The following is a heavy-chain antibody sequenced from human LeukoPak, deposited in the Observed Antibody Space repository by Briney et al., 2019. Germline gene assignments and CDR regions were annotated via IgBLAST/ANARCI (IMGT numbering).Heavy chain of an antibody. D-gene: IGHD2-2*01. V-gene: IGHV3-30*02. Sequence: GGSLRLSCAASGFTFSSYGMHWVRQAPGKGLEWVAFIRYDGSNKYYADSVKGRFTISRDNSKNTLYLQMNSLRAEDTAVYYCAKGGDIVVVPVTPIDYWGQGTLVTVSS. CDR1: GFTFSSYG. J-gene: IGHJ4*02. CDR2: IRYDGSNK. CDR3: AKGGDIVVVPVTPIDY.